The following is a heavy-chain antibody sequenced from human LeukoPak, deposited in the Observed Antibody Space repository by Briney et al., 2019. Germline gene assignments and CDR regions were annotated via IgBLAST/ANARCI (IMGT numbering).Heavy chain of an antibody. J-gene: IGHJ4*02. CDR2: INPNSGGT. CDR3: AREAQQLALTS. V-gene: IGHV1-2*02. D-gene: IGHD6-13*01. Sequence: ASVKVSCKASGGTFSSYAISWVRQAPGQGLEWMGWINPNSGGTNYAQKFQGRVTMTRDTSISTAYMELSRLRSDDTAVYYCAREAQQLALTSWGQGTLVTVSS. CDR1: GGTFSSYA.